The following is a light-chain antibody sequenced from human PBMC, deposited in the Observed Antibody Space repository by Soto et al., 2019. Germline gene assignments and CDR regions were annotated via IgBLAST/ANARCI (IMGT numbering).Light chain of an antibody. CDR1: QSISNN. J-gene: IGKJ1*01. CDR2: GAS. Sequence: EIVLTQSPATLSLSPWERATLSCRASQSISNNLAWYQQKPGQAPRLLIYGASSRATGIPDRFSGSGSGTDFTLTISRLEPEDFAVYYCQQFGSSPTFGQGTKVDIK. CDR3: QQFGSSPT. V-gene: IGKV3-20*01.